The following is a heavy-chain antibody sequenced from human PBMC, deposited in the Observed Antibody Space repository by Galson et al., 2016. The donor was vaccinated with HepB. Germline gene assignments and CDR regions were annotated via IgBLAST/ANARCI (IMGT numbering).Heavy chain of an antibody. J-gene: IGHJ4*02. D-gene: IGHD4-17*01. V-gene: IGHV3-23*01. CDR3: AKYLSAAEAVTKNTVFDY. Sequence: SLRLSCAASGFTFSSYAMSWVRQAPGKGLEWVSAIDGSGVSTYYADSVQGRFTISRDNSKNTLYLQMNSLRDEDTALYYCAKYLSAAEAVTKNTVFDYWGQGTLVTVSS. CDR2: IDGSGVST. CDR1: GFTFSSYA.